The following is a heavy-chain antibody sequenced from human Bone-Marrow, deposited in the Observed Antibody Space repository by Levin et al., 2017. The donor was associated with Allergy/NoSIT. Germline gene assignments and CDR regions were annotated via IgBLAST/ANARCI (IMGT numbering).Heavy chain of an antibody. J-gene: IGHJ2*01. D-gene: IGHD4-17*01. Sequence: TGGSLRLSCEASGFTFSDYYMSWIRQAPGKGLEWVSYVSSDGTTIYYADSVKGRFTISRDNAKNSLYLQMNSLRAEDTAFYYCARDGVSYGDYWYFDLWGRGTLVTVSS. CDR1: GFTFSDYY. CDR3: ARDGVSYGDYWYFDL. V-gene: IGHV3-11*01. CDR2: VSSDGTTI.